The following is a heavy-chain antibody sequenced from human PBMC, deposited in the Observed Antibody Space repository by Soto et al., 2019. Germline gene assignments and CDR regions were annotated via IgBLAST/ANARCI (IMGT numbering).Heavy chain of an antibody. D-gene: IGHD1-7*01. V-gene: IGHV3-53*01. Sequence: GGSLRLSCAASGFSFGSYWMHWVRQVPGKEVEWVSIIFSGGMTYYADSVKGRFTISKDISKNTLSLQMNSLRADDTAVYFCAGASNFNYAFEYWGLGTPVTVSS. CDR3: AGASNFNYAFEY. J-gene: IGHJ4*02. CDR2: IFSGGMT. CDR1: GFSFGSYW.